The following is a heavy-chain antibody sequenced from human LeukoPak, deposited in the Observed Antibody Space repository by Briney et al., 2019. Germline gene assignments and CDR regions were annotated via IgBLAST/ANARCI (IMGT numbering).Heavy chain of an antibody. V-gene: IGHV5-51*01. D-gene: IGHD3-10*01. CDR1: GYSFTSSW. CDR3: ARRDYGSGWRGSFDP. CDR2: IYPGDSDT. J-gene: IGHJ5*02. Sequence: GESLKISCEGIGYSFTSSWIGWVRQMPGKGLEWMGLIYPGDSDTSYSPSFQGQVTISADKSISTASLQWSSLKTSDTAMYYCARRDYGSGWRGSFDPWGQGTLVTVSS.